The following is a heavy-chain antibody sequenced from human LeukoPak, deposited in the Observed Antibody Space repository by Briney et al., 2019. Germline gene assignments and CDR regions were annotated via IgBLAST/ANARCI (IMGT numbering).Heavy chain of an antibody. CDR2: IGGSGGST. V-gene: IGHV3-23*01. CDR1: GFTFSSYA. Sequence: GGSLRLSCAASGFTFSSYAMSWVRQAPGKGLEWVSAIGGSGGSTYYADSVKCRFTISRDNTKNTLYLQMNSLRAEDTAAYYCAKSGRRWELLRNYFDYWGQGTLVTVSS. CDR3: AKSGRRWELLRNYFDY. D-gene: IGHD1-26*01. J-gene: IGHJ4*02.